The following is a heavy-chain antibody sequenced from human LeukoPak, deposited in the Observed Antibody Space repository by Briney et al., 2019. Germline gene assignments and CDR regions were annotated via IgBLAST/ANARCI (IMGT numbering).Heavy chain of an antibody. Sequence: SETLSLTCAVSGGSISSGGYSWNWIRQPPGKGLEWIGYIYHSGSTYYNPSLKSRVTISVDRSKNQFSLKLSSVTAADTAVYYCARDRGIAAGTNYYYGMDVWGQGTTVTVS. CDR2: IYHSGST. V-gene: IGHV4-30-2*01. CDR1: GGSISSGGYS. J-gene: IGHJ6*02. CDR3: ARDRGIAAGTNYYYGMDV. D-gene: IGHD6-13*01.